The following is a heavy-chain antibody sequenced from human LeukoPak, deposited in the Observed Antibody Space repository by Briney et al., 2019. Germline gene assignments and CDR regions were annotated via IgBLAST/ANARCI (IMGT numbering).Heavy chain of an antibody. V-gene: IGHV3-21*01. CDR1: GFTFSSYS. Sequence: GGSLRLSCAASGFTFSSYSMNWVRQAPGKGLEWVSSISSSSSYIYYADSVKGRFTISRDNAKNSLYLQMNSLRAEDTAVSYCASYYYGSGPYYYYYGMDVWGQGTTVTVSS. D-gene: IGHD3-10*01. J-gene: IGHJ6*02. CDR3: ASYYYGSGPYYYYYGMDV. CDR2: ISSSSSYI.